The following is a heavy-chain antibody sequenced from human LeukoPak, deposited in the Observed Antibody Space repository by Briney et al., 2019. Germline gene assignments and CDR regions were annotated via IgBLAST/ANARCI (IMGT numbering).Heavy chain of an antibody. CDR2: YYYGGRT. CDR1: GGSVNSHF. CDR3: ARLGDYGDQGSSDY. J-gene: IGHJ4*02. Sequence: SETLSLTCAFSGGSVNSHFCSWVRHSPGKELEWIGYYYYGGRTLYNPSLSSRVTISVDASKNQFSLKLSSVTAADTAVYYCARLGDYGDQGSSDYWGQGTLVTVSS. V-gene: IGHV4-59*08. D-gene: IGHD4-17*01.